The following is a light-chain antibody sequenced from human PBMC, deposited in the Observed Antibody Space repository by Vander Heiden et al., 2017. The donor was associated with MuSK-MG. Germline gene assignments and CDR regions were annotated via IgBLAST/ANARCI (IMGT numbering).Light chain of an antibody. V-gene: IGLV2-11*01. J-gene: IGLJ1*01. CDR3: CSYAGSIYV. CDR2: DVN. CDR1: SSDVGGYNR. Sequence: QSALTQPRSVSGSPGQSVTISCTGTSSDVGGYNRGSWYQQHLGKAPKLLIYDVNRRPSGIPDRFSGSKSGYTAALTISGLQTEDEADYYCCSYAGSIYVFGSGSRLTVL.